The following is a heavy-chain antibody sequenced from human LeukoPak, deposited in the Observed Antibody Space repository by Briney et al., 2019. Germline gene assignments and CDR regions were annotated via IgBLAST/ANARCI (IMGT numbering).Heavy chain of an antibody. CDR1: GFTFSSYA. CDR2: ISGGGYST. Sequence: GGSLRLSCAASGFTFSSYAMSWVRQAPGKGLEWVSVISGGGYSTYYAASVKGRFTISRDNAKSSLFLQMNSLRAEDTALYYCARRGFEHWGQGILVTVSS. J-gene: IGHJ4*02. V-gene: IGHV3-23*01. CDR3: ARRGFEH.